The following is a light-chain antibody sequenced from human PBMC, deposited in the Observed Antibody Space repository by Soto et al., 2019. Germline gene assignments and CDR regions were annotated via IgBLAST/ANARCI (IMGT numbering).Light chain of an antibody. CDR2: EVS. J-gene: IGLJ2*01. Sequence: QSALTQPPSASGSPGQSVTISCTGTSSDVGGYNYVSWYQQHPGKAPKLMIYEVSKRPSGVPDRFSGSKSGNTASLTVSGLQVEDEADYYCSSYTSSSTLPVVFGGGTKVTVL. V-gene: IGLV2-8*01. CDR1: SSDVGGYNY. CDR3: SSYTSSSTLPVV.